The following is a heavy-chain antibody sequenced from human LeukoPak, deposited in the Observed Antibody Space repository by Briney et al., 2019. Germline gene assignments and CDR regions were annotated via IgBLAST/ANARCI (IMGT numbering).Heavy chain of an antibody. J-gene: IGHJ4*02. V-gene: IGHV1-18*01. CDR3: ARDPPNYYDSSGPTGGFDY. CDR2: ISAYNGNT. CDR1: GYTFTSYG. D-gene: IGHD3-22*01. Sequence: ASVKVSCKASGYTFTSYGISWVRQAPGQGLEWMGWISAYNGNTNYAQKLQGRVTMTTDTSTSTAYMELRSLRSDDTAVYYRARDPPNYYDSSGPTGGFDYWGQGTLVTVSS.